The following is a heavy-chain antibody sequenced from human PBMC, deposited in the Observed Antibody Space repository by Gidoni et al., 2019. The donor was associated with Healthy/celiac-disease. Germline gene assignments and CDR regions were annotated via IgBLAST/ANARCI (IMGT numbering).Heavy chain of an antibody. J-gene: IGHJ3*02. Sequence: QVQLQESGPGLVKPSQTLSLTCTVSGGSISSGGYYWSWIRQHPGKGLEWIGYIYYSGSTYYNPSLKSRVTISVDTSKNQFSLKLSSVTAADTAVYYCARATSYDSSGYYYVFSRGAFDIWGQGTMVTVSS. V-gene: IGHV4-31*03. CDR1: GGSISSGGYY. CDR3: ARATSYDSSGYYYVFSRGAFDI. CDR2: IYYSGST. D-gene: IGHD3-22*01.